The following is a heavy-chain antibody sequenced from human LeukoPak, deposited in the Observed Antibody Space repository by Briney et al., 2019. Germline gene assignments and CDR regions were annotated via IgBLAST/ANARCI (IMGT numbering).Heavy chain of an antibody. D-gene: IGHD3-22*01. V-gene: IGHV3-21*01. CDR3: ARDRYPRLIYDSSGYFDY. CDR2: XXXSSSYI. CDR1: GFTFSSYS. J-gene: IGHJ4*02. Sequence: KPGGSLRLSCAASGFTFSSYSMNWVRQAPGKGLEWVXXXXXSSSYIYYADSVKGRFTISRDNAKNSLYLQMNSLRAEDTAVYYCARDRYPRLIYDSSGYFDYWGQGTLVTVSS.